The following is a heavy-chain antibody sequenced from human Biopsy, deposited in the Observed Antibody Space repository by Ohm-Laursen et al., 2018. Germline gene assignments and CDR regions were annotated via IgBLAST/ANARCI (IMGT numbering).Heavy chain of an antibody. CDR3: ARRGSGGRSFDY. CDR1: GDSINSSY. CDR2: ISNSGNT. J-gene: IGHJ4*02. V-gene: IGHV4-59*08. Sequence: SETLFLTCSVSGDSINSSYWSWIRQPPGKGLEWIGFISNSGNTNYNPSLKSRVTISVDTSKNQISLKLGSVTVADTAVFYCARRGSGGRSFDYWGQGSLVTISS. D-gene: IGHD2-15*01.